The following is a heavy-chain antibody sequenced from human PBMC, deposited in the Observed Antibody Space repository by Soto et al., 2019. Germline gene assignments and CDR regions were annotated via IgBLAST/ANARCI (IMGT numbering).Heavy chain of an antibody. V-gene: IGHV3-48*03. CDR2: FGATSSSGSKF. J-gene: IGHJ6*02. Sequence: EVQLEESGGGLVQPGGSLRLSCAASGFTLSSFALNWVRQAPGKGLEGVSYFGATSSSGSKFYYAASVKGRFTISRDSAKNSLFLQMNSLRAEDTAIYYCARGGKVPYYYGMDVWGQGTTVTVSS. CDR1: GFTLSSFA. D-gene: IGHD3-16*01. CDR3: ARGGKVPYYYGMDV.